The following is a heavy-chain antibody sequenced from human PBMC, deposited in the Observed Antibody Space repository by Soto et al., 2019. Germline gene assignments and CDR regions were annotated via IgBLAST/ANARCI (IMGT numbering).Heavy chain of an antibody. D-gene: IGHD6-13*01. V-gene: IGHV5-51*01. Sequence: PGASLKISCKGSGYSFTSYWIGSVRQMPGKGLEWMGIIYPGDSDTRYSPSFQGQVTISADKSISTAYLQWSSLKASDTAMYYCARLSFREQQLSPYGMDVWGQGTTV. CDR3: ARLSFREQQLSPYGMDV. CDR2: IYPGDSDT. CDR1: GYSFTSYW. J-gene: IGHJ6*02.